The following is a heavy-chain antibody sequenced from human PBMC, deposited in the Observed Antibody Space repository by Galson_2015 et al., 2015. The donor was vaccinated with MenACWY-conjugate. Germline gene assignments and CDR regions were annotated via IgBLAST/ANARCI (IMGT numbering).Heavy chain of an antibody. J-gene: IGHJ6*03. V-gene: IGHV1-2*06. CDR3: ARGYAGGHMDV. D-gene: IGHD2-2*01. CDR1: GYTFTGFY. Sequence: SVKVSCKASGYTFTGFYLHWVRQAPGQGLEWMGRLTPHSGGTDYAQKSQGRATMSRDMSINTAYMELNSLRFDDTAIYYCARGYAGGHMDVWGEGTTVTVSS. CDR2: LTPHSGGT.